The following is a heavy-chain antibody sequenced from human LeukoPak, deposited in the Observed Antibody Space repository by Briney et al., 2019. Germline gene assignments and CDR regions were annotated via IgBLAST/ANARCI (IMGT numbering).Heavy chain of an antibody. CDR3: AREKDYYDSSGYYSGFDY. Sequence: SETLSLTCTVSGVSIRSNSDYWAWLRQPPGKGLEWIGSIYYSGSTYYNPSLKSRVTISVDASKNQFSLKLSSVTAADTAVYYCAREKDYYDSSGYYSGFDYWGQGTLVTVSS. CDR2: IYYSGST. CDR1: GVSIRSNSDY. V-gene: IGHV4-39*07. D-gene: IGHD3-22*01. J-gene: IGHJ4*02.